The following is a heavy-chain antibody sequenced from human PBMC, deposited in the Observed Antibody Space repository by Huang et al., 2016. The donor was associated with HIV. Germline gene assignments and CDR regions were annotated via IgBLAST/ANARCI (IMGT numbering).Heavy chain of an antibody. Sequence: EVQLVESGGGLIQPGGSLRLSCAASGFTVSTNYMTWVRQAPGKGLEWVSIIYDDGSTFYTDSGRGRFTISRDNSNNTLYLQMNSLRPEDTAVYYCARRWDWAAFDIWGQGTMVTVFS. J-gene: IGHJ3*02. V-gene: IGHV3-53*01. CDR1: GFTVSTNY. CDR3: ARRWDWAAFDI. D-gene: IGHD1-26*01. CDR2: IYDDGST.